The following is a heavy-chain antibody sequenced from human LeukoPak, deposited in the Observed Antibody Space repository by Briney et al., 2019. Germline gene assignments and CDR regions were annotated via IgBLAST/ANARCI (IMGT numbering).Heavy chain of an antibody. Sequence: PGGSLRLSCAASGFTFSSYAMSWVRQAPGKGLEWVSAISGSGGSTYYADSVKGRFTISRDNSKNTLYLQMNSLRAEDTAVYYCAKGSIVGATSYYYLDVWGTGTTVTVSS. J-gene: IGHJ6*03. D-gene: IGHD1-26*01. V-gene: IGHV3-23*01. CDR2: ISGSGGST. CDR3: AKGSIVGATSYYYLDV. CDR1: GFTFSSYA.